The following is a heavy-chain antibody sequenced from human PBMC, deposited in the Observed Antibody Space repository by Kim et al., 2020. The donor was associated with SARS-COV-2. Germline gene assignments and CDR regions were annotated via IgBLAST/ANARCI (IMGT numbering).Heavy chain of an antibody. J-gene: IGHJ4*02. D-gene: IGHD3-22*01. V-gene: IGHV1-69*13. CDR1: GGTFSSYA. CDR3: ARVCRGAYDSSGYYLP. Sequence: SVKVSCKASGGTFSSYAISWVRQAPGQGLEWMGGIIPIFGTANYAQKFQGRVTLPADESTSTAYMELSSLRSEDTAVYYCARVCRGAYDSSGYYLPWGQATLVTVSS. CDR2: IIPIFGTA.